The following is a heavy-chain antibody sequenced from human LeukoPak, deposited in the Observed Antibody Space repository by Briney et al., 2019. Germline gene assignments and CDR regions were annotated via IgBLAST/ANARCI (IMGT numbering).Heavy chain of an antibody. J-gene: IGHJ6*02. V-gene: IGHV4-59*01. D-gene: IGHD2-21*01. CDR2: IFDNGSP. CDR3: ARDHWLLSSKTWYYYGMDV. Sequence: PSETLSLTCTVSGGSISGYYWSWIRQPPGKGLEWIGYIFDNGSPDYNPSLKSRVAISVDTSKNQFSLKLSSVTAADTAVYYCARDHWLLSSKTWYYYGMDVWGQGTTVTVSS. CDR1: GGSISGYY.